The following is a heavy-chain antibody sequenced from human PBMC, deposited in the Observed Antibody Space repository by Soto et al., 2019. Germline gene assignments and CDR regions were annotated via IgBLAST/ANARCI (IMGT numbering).Heavy chain of an antibody. CDR1: GFTFSSYS. Sequence: GGSLRLSCAASGFTFSSYSMNWVRQAPGKGLEWVSYIRGGGSPILYADSVKGRFTISRDNAKNSLYLQMNSLRAEDTAIYYCASKIFGTTYFDYWGQGALVTVSS. V-gene: IGHV3-48*04. CDR2: IRGGGSPI. J-gene: IGHJ4*02. CDR3: ASKIFGTTYFDY. D-gene: IGHD1-7*01.